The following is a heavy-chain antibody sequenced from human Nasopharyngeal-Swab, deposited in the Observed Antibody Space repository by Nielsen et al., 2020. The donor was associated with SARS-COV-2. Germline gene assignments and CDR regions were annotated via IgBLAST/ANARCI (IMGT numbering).Heavy chain of an antibody. CDR1: GYTLTELS. CDR2: FDPEDGET. Sequence: SVTVSCKVSGYTLTELSMHWVRQAPGKGLEWMGGFDPEDGETIYAQKFQGRVTMTEDTSTDTAYMELSSLRSEDTAVYYCATAFSYYGSGSPDYWGQGTLVTVSS. CDR3: ATAFSYYGSGSPDY. D-gene: IGHD3-10*01. J-gene: IGHJ4*02. V-gene: IGHV1-24*01.